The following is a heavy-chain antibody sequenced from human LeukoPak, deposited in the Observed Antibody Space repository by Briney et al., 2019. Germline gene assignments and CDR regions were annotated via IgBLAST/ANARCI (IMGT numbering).Heavy chain of an antibody. CDR3: ARAAGRYSSGWYYFDY. D-gene: IGHD6-19*01. CDR1: GFTFSYYS. CDR2: ISSNSDYI. J-gene: IGHJ4*02. V-gene: IGHV3-21*01. Sequence: GGSLRLSCAASGFTFSYYSMHWVRQAPGKGLEWVSSISSNSDYIYYADSVKGRFTISRDNAKNSLYLRMNSLRAEDTAMYYCARAAGRYSSGWYYFDYWGQGTLVTVSS.